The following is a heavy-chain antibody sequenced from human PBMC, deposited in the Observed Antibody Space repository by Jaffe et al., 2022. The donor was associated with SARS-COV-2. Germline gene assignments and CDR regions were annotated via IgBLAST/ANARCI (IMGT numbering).Heavy chain of an antibody. J-gene: IGHJ5*02. Sequence: QVQLQESGPGLVKPSETLSLTCTVSGGSISSDYWGWIRQPPGKGLEWIGYIDYSGSTKYNPSLKSRVTISVDMSKNQFSLKLSSVSAADTAVYYCARGEGSSWPPPFDPWGQGTLVTVSS. CDR3: ARGEGSSWPPPFDP. CDR1: GGSISSDY. D-gene: IGHD6-13*01. CDR2: IDYSGST. V-gene: IGHV4-59*01.